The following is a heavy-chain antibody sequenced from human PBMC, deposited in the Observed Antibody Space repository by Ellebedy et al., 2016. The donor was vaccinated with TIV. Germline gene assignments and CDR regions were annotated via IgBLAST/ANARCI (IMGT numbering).Heavy chain of an antibody. Sequence: ASVKVSCKASGYTFTSYDINWVRQATGQGLEWMGWMNPNSGNTGYAQKFQGRVTMTRNTSISTAYMELRSLRSDDTAVYYCARDGANNGYDMFDYWGQGTLVTVSS. CDR2: MNPNSGNT. D-gene: IGHD5-12*01. V-gene: IGHV1-8*01. J-gene: IGHJ4*02. CDR1: GYTFTSYD. CDR3: ARDGANNGYDMFDY.